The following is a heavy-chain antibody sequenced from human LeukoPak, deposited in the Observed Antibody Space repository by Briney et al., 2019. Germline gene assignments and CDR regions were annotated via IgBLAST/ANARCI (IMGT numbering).Heavy chain of an antibody. D-gene: IGHD6-13*01. V-gene: IGHV3-9*01. CDR2: ISWNSGSI. Sequence: GGSLRLSCAASGFTFSHAWMSWVRQAPGKGLEWVSGISWNSGSIGYADSVKGRFTISRDNAKNSLYLQMNSLRAEDTALCYCAKDIDGGEQQLVGSFYYFDYWGQGTLVTVSS. J-gene: IGHJ4*02. CDR3: AKDIDGGEQQLVGSFYYFDY. CDR1: GFTFSHAW.